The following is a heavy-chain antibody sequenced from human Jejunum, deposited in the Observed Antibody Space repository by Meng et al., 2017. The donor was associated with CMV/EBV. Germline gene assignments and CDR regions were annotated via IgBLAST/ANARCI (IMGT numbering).Heavy chain of an antibody. D-gene: IGHD3-10*01. CDR2: ISGKVDRT. CDR3: AKVSTFAYGPGSYFDY. V-gene: IGHV3-23*01. CDR1: TFNTKA. Sequence: TFNTKAMSWVRQAPGKGLEWVSGISGKVDRTYYGDSVKGRFTISRDNSKNTSYLQMNSLRRDDTAVYYCAKVSTFAYGPGSYFDYWGQGTLVTVSS. J-gene: IGHJ4*02.